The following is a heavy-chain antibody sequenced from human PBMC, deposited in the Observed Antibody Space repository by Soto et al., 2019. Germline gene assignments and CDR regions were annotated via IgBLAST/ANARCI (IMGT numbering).Heavy chain of an antibody. J-gene: IGHJ6*02. CDR3: ATDPDSNYYYGMDV. Sequence: ASVKVSCKVSGYTLTELSMHWVRQAPGKGLEWMGGFDPEDGETIYAQKFQGRVTMTEDTSTDTAYMELSSLRSEDTAVYYCATDPDSNYYYGMDVWGQGTTVTVSS. D-gene: IGHD4-4*01. CDR2: FDPEDGET. V-gene: IGHV1-24*01. CDR1: GYTLTELS.